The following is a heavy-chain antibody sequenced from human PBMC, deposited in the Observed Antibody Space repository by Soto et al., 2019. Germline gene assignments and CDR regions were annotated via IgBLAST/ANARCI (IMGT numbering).Heavy chain of an antibody. D-gene: IGHD3-16*01. V-gene: IGHV3-74*01. Sequence: EVQLVESGGGLVQPGGSLRLSCAASGFTFSSYWMHWVRQAPGKGLVWVSRINSDGSSTSYADSVKGRFTISRDNGKNNVELEINRPGGGGTAGYYWGNGGGMDVWGQGTTVTVSS. CDR2: INSDGSST. J-gene: IGHJ6*02. CDR1: GFTFSSYW. CDR3: GNGGGMDV.